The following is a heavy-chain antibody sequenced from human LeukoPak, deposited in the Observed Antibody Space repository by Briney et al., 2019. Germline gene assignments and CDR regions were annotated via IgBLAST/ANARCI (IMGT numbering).Heavy chain of an antibody. D-gene: IGHD1-20*01. Sequence: GGSLRLSCAASGFTFSSYAMSWVRQAPGKGLEWVSAISGSGGSTYYADSVMGRFTISRDNSKNTLYLQMNSLRAEDTAVYYCARGDITGSEGYWGQGTLVTVSS. CDR1: GFTFSSYA. V-gene: IGHV3-23*01. J-gene: IGHJ4*02. CDR3: ARGDITGSEGY. CDR2: ISGSGGST.